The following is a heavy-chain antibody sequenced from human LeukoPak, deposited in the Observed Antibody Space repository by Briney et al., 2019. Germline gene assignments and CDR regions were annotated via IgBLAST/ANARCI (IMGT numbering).Heavy chain of an antibody. D-gene: IGHD2/OR15-2a*01. Sequence: ESGPTLVKPTQTLTPTCTFSGFSLSTSGVGVGWIRQPPGEALEWLALIYWDDDKRYSPSLKSRLTITKDTSKNQVVLTVTNMDPVDTATYYCAYKLYGSPVFENWGQGTLVAVSS. CDR2: IYWDDDK. CDR1: GFSLSTSGVG. CDR3: AYKLYGSPVFEN. V-gene: IGHV2-5*02. J-gene: IGHJ4*02.